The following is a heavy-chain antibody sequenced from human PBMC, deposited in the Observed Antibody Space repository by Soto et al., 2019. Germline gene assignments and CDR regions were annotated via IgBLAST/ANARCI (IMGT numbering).Heavy chain of an antibody. Sequence: SETLSLTCTVSGGSISSYYWSWIRQPPGKGLEWIGYIYYSGSTNYNPSLKSRVTISVDTSKNQFSLKLSSVTAADTAVYYCARDSGYDLYWGQGTLVTVSS. CDR2: IYYSGST. V-gene: IGHV4-59*12. CDR3: ARDSGYDLY. CDR1: GGSISSYY. J-gene: IGHJ4*02. D-gene: IGHD5-12*01.